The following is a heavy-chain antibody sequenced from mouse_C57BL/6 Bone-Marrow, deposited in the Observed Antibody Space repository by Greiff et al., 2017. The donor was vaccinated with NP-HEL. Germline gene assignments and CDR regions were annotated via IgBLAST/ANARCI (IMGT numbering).Heavy chain of an antibody. V-gene: IGHV5-16*01. J-gene: IGHJ4*01. Sequence: EVMLVESEGGLVQPGSSMKLSCTASGFTFSDYYMAWVRQVPEKGLEWVANINYDGSSTYYLDSLKSRFIISRDNAKNILYLQMSSLKSEDTATYYCARCYYGYLYAMDYWGQGTSVTVSS. CDR3: ARCYYGYLYAMDY. CDR1: GFTFSDYY. D-gene: IGHD2-2*01. CDR2: INYDGSST.